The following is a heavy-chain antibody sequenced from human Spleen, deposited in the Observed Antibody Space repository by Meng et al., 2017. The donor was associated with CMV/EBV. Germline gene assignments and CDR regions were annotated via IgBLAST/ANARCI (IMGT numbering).Heavy chain of an antibody. J-gene: IGHJ6*02. CDR1: DFSFSTYG. CDR3: AKKAPEGYGMDV. D-gene: IGHD7-27*01. Sequence: GGSLRLSCAASDFSFSTYGMNWVRQAPGKGLEWVAVIWYDGSNEHYADSVRGRFTISRDNSKNTLYLQMNSLRAEDTAVYYCAKKAPEGYGMDVWGRGTTVTVSS. CDR2: IWYDGSNE. V-gene: IGHV3-33*06.